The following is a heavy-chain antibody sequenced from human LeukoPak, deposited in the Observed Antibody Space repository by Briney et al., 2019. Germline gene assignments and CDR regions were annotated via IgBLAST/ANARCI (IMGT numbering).Heavy chain of an antibody. CDR2: INANSGGT. CDR1: GHTFTGYY. V-gene: IGHV1-2*02. D-gene: IGHD1-20*01. Sequence: ASVRVSCKASGHTFTGYYMHWVRQAPGQGLEWMGWINANSGGTNYAQKFQGRVTMTRDTSISTAYMELSRLTSDDTAVYFCARDYFTFTSKSYNFFDPWGQGTLVTVSS. CDR3: ARDYFTFTSKSYNFFDP. J-gene: IGHJ5*02.